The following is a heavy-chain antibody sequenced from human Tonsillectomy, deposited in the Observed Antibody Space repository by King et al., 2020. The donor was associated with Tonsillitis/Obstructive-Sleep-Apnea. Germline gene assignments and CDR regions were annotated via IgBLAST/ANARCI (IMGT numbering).Heavy chain of an antibody. J-gene: IGHJ6*03. CDR2: VNGGNGHT. V-gene: IGHV1-3*01. CDR3: ARXXXDYYXXV. Sequence: QLVQSGAEVKTPGASVKVSCKASGYSFANSAMHWVRQAPGQRPEWMEWVNGGNGHTRYSEKFQGRVTLTSDTSASTAYMELSSLRSEDSGVYYCARXXXDYYXXVWXXXTTVTV. CDR1: GYSFANSA.